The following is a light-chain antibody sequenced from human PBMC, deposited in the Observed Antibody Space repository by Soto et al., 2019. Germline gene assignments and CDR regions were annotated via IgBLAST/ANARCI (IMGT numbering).Light chain of an antibody. V-gene: IGLV2-14*01. CDR1: SSDVGAYNY. J-gene: IGLJ2*01. CDR2: DVT. CDR3: SSYTISSHVV. Sequence: QSALTQPASVTGSPGQSITISCTGTSSDVGAYNYVAWYQQYPGKAPKLMIYDVTNRPSGVSNRFSGSKSGNTASLTISGLQAEDEADYYCSSYTISSHVVFGGGTQLTVL.